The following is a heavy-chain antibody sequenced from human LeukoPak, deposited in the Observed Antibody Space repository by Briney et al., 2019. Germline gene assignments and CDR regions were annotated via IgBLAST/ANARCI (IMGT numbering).Heavy chain of an antibody. J-gene: IGHJ6*03. CDR1: GGSFSGYY. CDR3: ARDRYYYDSSGYYYIPYYYYMDV. Sequence: PSETLSPTCAIYGGSFSGYYWSWIRQPPGKGLEWIGEINHSGSTNYNPSLKSRVTIPVDTSKNQFSLMLSSVTAADTAVYYCARDRYYYDSSGYYYIPYYYYMDVWGKGTTVTVSS. V-gene: IGHV4-34*01. CDR2: INHSGST. D-gene: IGHD3-22*01.